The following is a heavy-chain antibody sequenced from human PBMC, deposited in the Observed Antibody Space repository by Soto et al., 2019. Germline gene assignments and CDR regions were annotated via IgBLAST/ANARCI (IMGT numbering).Heavy chain of an antibody. Sequence: EVQLVESGGGLAQPGGSLRLSCAASGSTFSNFWMSWARQAPGKGLEWVANIKGDGSVTQYVASVEGRFTISRDNAKYSLYLQMNSLRVEDTALYYCVIPTRSVRGMGVWGQGTTVTVSS. J-gene: IGHJ6*02. CDR1: GSTFSNFW. V-gene: IGHV3-7*03. CDR3: VIPTRSVRGMGV. D-gene: IGHD6-6*01. CDR2: IKGDGSVT.